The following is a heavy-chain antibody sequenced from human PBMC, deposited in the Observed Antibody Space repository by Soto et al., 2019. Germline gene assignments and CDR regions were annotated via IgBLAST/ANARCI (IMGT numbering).Heavy chain of an antibody. J-gene: IGHJ4*02. CDR1: GGTFSSYT. V-gene: IGHV1-69*02. D-gene: IGHD2-21*02. Sequence: QVQLVQSGAEVKKPGSSVKVSCKASGGTFSSYTISWVRQAPGQGLEWMGRIIPILGIANYAQKFQGRVTITTDTSTRTAYMELSSVRAEDTAVYYCATALLANCGCDCAMADYWGQGTLVTVSS. CDR3: ATALLANCGCDCAMADY. CDR2: IIPILGIA.